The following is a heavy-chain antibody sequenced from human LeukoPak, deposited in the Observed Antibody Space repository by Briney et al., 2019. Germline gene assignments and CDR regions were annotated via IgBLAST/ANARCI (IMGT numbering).Heavy chain of an antibody. J-gene: IGHJ3*02. CDR1: GYSFTSYW. CDR3: ARRSGSYFDAFDI. Sequence: GESLKISCKGSGYSFTSYWIGWVRQMPGKGLEWMGIIYPGDSDTRYSPSFQGQVSISADKSISTAYLQWSSLKASDTAMYYCARRSGSYFDAFDIWGQGTMVTVSS. D-gene: IGHD1-26*01. V-gene: IGHV5-51*01. CDR2: IYPGDSDT.